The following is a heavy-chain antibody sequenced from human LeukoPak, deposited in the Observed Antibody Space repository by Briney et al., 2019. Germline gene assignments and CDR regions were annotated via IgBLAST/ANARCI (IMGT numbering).Heavy chain of an antibody. D-gene: IGHD6-13*01. J-gene: IGHJ4*02. Sequence: GSLRLSGAASGFTVSSNYMSWVRQAPGKGLEWVSVIYSGGSTYYADSVKGRFTISRDNSKNTLYLQMNSLRAEDTAVYYCARDDTAAGTLDYWGQGTLVTVSS. V-gene: IGHV3-66*01. CDR3: ARDDTAAGTLDY. CDR1: GFTVSSNY. CDR2: IYSGGST.